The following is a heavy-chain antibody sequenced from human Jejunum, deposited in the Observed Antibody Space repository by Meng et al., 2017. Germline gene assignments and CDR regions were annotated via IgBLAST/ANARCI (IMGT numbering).Heavy chain of an antibody. Sequence: GSLRLSCAVYGGSFSGYYWNWVRQPPGKGLEWIGEINQSGTTNYNPSLKSRVTISIDTSKNHFSLKLSSVTAADTAVYYCARVPPHYHGTGSYFFDYWGQGTRVTVSS. V-gene: IGHV4-34*01. CDR3: ARVPPHYHGTGSYFFDY. D-gene: IGHD3-10*01. CDR1: GGSFSGYY. CDR2: INQSGTT. J-gene: IGHJ4*01.